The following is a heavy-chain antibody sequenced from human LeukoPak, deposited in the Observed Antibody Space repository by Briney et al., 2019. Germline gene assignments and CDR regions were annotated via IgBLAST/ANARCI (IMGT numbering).Heavy chain of an antibody. CDR3: ARGNYDSSGYYYFDY. J-gene: IGHJ4*02. D-gene: IGHD3-22*01. CDR1: GGSISGYY. CDR2: IYYSGST. Sequence: SETLSLTCTVSGGSISGYYWSWIRQPPGKGLEWIGYIYYSGSTYYNPSLKSRVTISVDTSKNQFSLKLSSVTAADTAVYYCARGNYDSSGYYYFDYWGQGTLVTVSS. V-gene: IGHV4-30-4*01.